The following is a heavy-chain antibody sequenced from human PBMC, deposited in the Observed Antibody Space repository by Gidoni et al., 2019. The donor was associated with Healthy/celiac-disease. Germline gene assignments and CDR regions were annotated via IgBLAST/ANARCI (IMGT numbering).Heavy chain of an antibody. D-gene: IGHD3-22*01. J-gene: IGHJ6*02. V-gene: IGHV1-58*01. CDR2: IVVGSGNT. CDR1: GFTFTSSA. CDR3: AADRWDESSGYLDYYYYYGMDV. Sequence: QMQLVQSGPEVKKPGTSVTVSCKASGFTFTSSAVPWVRQARGQRLEWIGWIVVGSGNTNYAQKFQERVTITRDMSTSTAYRELSSLRSEDTAVYYCAADRWDESSGYLDYYYYYGMDVWGQGTTVTVSS.